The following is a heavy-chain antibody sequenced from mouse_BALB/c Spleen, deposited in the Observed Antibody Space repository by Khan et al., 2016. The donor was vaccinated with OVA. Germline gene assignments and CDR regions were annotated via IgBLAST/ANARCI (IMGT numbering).Heavy chain of an antibody. CDR3: ARNYDYDEGLTY. CDR1: GFSLTTYG. D-gene: IGHD2-4*01. Sequence: QVQLQQSGPGLVQPSQSLSITCTVSGFSLTTYGVHWVHQSPGKGLEWLGVIWSVGSTDYNAAFTSRLSISKDNSKSQVFFKMNSLQTNDTAIYYCARNYDYDEGLTYWGQGTLVTVSA. J-gene: IGHJ3*01. V-gene: IGHV2-2*02. CDR2: IWSVGST.